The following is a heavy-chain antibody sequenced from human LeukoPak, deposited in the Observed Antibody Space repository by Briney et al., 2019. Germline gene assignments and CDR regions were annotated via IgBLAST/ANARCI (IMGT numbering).Heavy chain of an antibody. V-gene: IGHV1-2*02. CDR3: ASLSYRFLEAYGLDV. J-gene: IGHJ6*02. Sequence: ASVKVSCKAAGYTFTAYYMHGVGQPPGRGREWMGWINPNSGATNYAQKFQDRVTITRDTSISTAYMELSRLTADDTAVYYCASLSYRFLEAYGLDVWGQGTTVTVSS. D-gene: IGHD3-3*01. CDR1: GYTFTAYY. CDR2: INPNSGAT.